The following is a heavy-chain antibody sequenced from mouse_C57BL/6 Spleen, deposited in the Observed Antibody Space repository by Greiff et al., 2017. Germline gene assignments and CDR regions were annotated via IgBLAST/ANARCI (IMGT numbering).Heavy chain of an antibody. CDR3: TRDYYGSSYRYFDV. Sequence: EVKLVESGEGLVKPGGSLKLSCAASGFTFSSYAMSWVRQTPEKRLEWVAYISSGGDYIYYADPVKGRFTISRDNARNTLYLQMSSLKSEDTAMYYCTRDYYGSSYRYFDVWGTGTTVTVSS. CDR1: GFTFSSYA. CDR2: ISSGGDYI. J-gene: IGHJ1*03. D-gene: IGHD1-1*01. V-gene: IGHV5-9-1*02.